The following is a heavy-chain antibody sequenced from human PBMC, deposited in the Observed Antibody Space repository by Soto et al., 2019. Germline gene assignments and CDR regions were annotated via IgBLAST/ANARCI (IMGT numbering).Heavy chain of an antibody. CDR3: ASPAPYSGYDSGWFDP. Sequence: QVQLVQSGAEVKKPGSSVKVSCKASGGTFSSYTISWVRQAPGQGLEWMGRIIPILGIANYAQKFQGRVTITADKSTSTAYMELSSLRSEDTAVYYCASPAPYSGYDSGWFDPWGQGTLVTVSS. J-gene: IGHJ5*02. D-gene: IGHD5-12*01. CDR1: GGTFSSYT. V-gene: IGHV1-69*02. CDR2: IIPILGIA.